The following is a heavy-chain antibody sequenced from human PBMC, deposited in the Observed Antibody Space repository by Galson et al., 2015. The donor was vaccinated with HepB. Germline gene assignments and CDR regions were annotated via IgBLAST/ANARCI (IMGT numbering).Heavy chain of an antibody. CDR1: GFTFSSYS. D-gene: IGHD3-10*01. V-gene: IGHV3-23*01. CDR3: AKDPPSFGFGS. Sequence: SLRLSCAASGFTFSSYSMSWVRQAPGKGLEWVSAITGSSGSTYYADSVKGRFTISRDNSKNTLYLQMNSLRAEDTAAYYCAKDPPSFGFGSWGQGALVTVSS. J-gene: IGHJ4*02. CDR2: ITGSSGST.